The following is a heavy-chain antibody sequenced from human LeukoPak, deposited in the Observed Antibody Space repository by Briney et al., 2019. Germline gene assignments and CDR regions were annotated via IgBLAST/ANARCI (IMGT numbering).Heavy chain of an antibody. CDR2: ISGSGDTT. J-gene: IGHJ3*02. CDR3: AKDFLGTVPDVFDI. CDR1: GFTFSTFG. D-gene: IGHD7-27*01. Sequence: GGSLRLSCTASGFTFSTFGMGWVRQAPGKGLQWVSGISGSGDTTYYADSVKGRFAISRDNSENTLYLQMNRLRDEDTAVYHCAKDFLGTVPDVFDIWGQGTMVTVSS. V-gene: IGHV3-23*01.